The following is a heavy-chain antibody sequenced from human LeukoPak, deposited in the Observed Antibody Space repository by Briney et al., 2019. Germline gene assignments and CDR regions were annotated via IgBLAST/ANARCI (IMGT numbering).Heavy chain of an antibody. CDR3: ARVIRRYCSGGSCYSVDY. J-gene: IGHJ4*02. CDR1: GYTFTSYG. D-gene: IGHD2-15*01. CDR2: VSAYNGNT. V-gene: IGHV1-18*01. Sequence: VASVTVSYTASGYTFTSYGISWVRQAPGQGLEWMGWVSAYNGNTNYAQKLQGRVTMTTDTSTSTAYMELRSLRSDDTAVYYCARVIRRYCSGGSCYSVDYWGQGTLVTVSS.